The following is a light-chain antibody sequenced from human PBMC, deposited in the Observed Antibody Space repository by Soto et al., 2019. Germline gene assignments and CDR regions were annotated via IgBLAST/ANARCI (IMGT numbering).Light chain of an antibody. J-gene: IGKJ1*01. CDR2: AAS. CDR1: QSISSW. Sequence: IQMTQSPSTLSASVGDRVTITCRASQSISSWLAWYQQKPGKAPDLLIYAASTLQTGVPSRFSGSGSGTDFTLTISCLQSEDFATYYCQQYYSYPRTLGQGTKVDIK. V-gene: IGKV1-5*01. CDR3: QQYYSYPRT.